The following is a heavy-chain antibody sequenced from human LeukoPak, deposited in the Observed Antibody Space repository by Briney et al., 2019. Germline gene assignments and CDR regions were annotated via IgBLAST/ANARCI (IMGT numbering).Heavy chain of an antibody. V-gene: IGHV1-8*03. D-gene: IGHD3-3*01. J-gene: IGHJ6*03. CDR2: MNPNSGNT. CDR1: GYTFTSYD. Sequence: ASVKVSCKASGYTFTSYDINWVRQATGQGLEWMGWMNPNSGNTGYAQKFQGRVTITRNTSISTAYMELSSLRSEDTAVYYCARVVPFLEWSPSDYYYYYMDVWGKGTTATVSS. CDR3: ARVVPFLEWSPSDYYYYYMDV.